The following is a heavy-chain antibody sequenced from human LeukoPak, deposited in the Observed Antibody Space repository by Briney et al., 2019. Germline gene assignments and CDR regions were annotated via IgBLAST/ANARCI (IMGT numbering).Heavy chain of an antibody. CDR3: AKDRTKYQPLLPDY. CDR1: GFTFDDYT. Sequence: GESLRLSCAASGFTFDDYTMHWVRQAPGKGLEWVSLISWDGGSTYYADSVKGRFTISRDNSKNSLYLQMNSLRTEDTALYYCAKDRTKYQPLLPDYWGQGTLVTVSS. CDR2: ISWDGGST. D-gene: IGHD2-2*01. J-gene: IGHJ4*02. V-gene: IGHV3-43*01.